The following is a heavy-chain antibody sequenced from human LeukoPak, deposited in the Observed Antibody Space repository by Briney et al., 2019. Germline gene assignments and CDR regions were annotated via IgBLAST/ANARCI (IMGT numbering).Heavy chain of an antibody. CDR2: INWISDTK. Sequence: GGSLRLSCVGSGFALHNYPMQWLRGPPGRGLEGCAAINWISDTKDYVDYVTGRFPISKVRARNSLYLQMDSLRPEDTDLYYCAKDTGGNGAYFYAMDVWGQGTSVTVSS. V-gene: IGHV3-9*01. CDR1: GFALHNYP. D-gene: IGHD4-23*01. J-gene: IGHJ6*02. CDR3: AKDTGGNGAYFYAMDV.